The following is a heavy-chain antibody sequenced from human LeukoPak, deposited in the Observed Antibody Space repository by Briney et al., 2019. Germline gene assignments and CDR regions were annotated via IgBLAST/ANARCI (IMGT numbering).Heavy chain of an antibody. V-gene: IGHV3-30*02. CDR1: GFTFSNAW. Sequence: PGGSLRLSCAASGFTFSNAWMSWVRQAPGKGLDWVAFVRYDGNNPYYSASVKGRFTISRDNSKNTVLLQMNNLRLEDAAVYYCARGSRYGDYPYYCDFWGQGTLVTVSS. D-gene: IGHD4-17*01. CDR2: VRYDGNNP. J-gene: IGHJ4*02. CDR3: ARGSRYGDYPYYCDF.